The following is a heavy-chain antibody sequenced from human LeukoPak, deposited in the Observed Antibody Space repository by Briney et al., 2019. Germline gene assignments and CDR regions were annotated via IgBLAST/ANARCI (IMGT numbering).Heavy chain of an antibody. V-gene: IGHV3-20*04. J-gene: IGHJ4*02. CDR2: INWNGGST. CDR3: AKDRDSFGEFPLFDY. CDR1: GFTFDDYG. D-gene: IGHD3-10*01. Sequence: RAGGSLRLSCAASGFTFDDYGMSWVRQAPGKGLEWVSGINWNGGSTGYADSVKGRFTISRDNAKNSLYLQMNSLRAEDTAVYYCAKDRDSFGEFPLFDYWGQGTLVTVSS.